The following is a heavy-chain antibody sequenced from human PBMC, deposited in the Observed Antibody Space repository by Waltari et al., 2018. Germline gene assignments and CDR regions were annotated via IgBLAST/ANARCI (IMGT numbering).Heavy chain of an antibody. J-gene: IGHJ4*02. CDR2: LKPKGGGT. CDR1: GYTFTGYY. D-gene: IGHD3-10*01. Sequence: QVQLVQSGAEVKKPGASVKVSCKASGYTFTGYYMHWVRQAPGQGLEWMGRLKPKGGGTNNTQKFQGRVTMTRDTSSSTAYMELSRLRSADTAVYYCARTYCSGSAIDYWGQGTLVTVSS. CDR3: ARTYCSGSAIDY. V-gene: IGHV1-2*06.